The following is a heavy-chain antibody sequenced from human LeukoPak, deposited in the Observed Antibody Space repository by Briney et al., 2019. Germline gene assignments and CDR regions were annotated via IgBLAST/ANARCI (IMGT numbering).Heavy chain of an antibody. J-gene: IGHJ6*03. Sequence: SETLSLTCTVSGASISSFYWSWIRQPPGKGVEWIGYIYYSGSTNSNPSLKSRVTISVDTSKNQFSLKVSSVTAADTAGYYCARGTSNVLGHFDWLHMDVWGKGTTVTVSS. V-gene: IGHV4-59*01. CDR1: GASISSFY. CDR2: IYYSGST. D-gene: IGHD3-9*01. CDR3: ARGTSNVLGHFDWLHMDV.